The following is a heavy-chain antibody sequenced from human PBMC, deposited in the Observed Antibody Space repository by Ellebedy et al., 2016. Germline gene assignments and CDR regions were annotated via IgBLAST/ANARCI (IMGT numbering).Heavy chain of an antibody. V-gene: IGHV3-74*01. Sequence: GGSLRLSCAASGFTFSSYWMHWVRQAPGKGLVWVSRINSDGSSTSYADSVKGRFTISRDNAKNTLYLQMNSLRAEDTAVYYCARVGRWGVHYGMDVWGQGTTVTVSS. J-gene: IGHJ6*02. CDR2: INSDGSST. D-gene: IGHD3-16*01. CDR1: GFTFSSYW. CDR3: ARVGRWGVHYGMDV.